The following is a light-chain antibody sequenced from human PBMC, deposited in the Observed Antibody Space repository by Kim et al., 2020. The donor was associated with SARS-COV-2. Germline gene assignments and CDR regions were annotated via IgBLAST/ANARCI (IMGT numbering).Light chain of an antibody. J-gene: IGLJ3*02. V-gene: IGLV3-27*01. CDR2: KDS. Sequence: SYELTQPSSVSVSPGQTARITCSGDVLAKKYARWFQQKPGQAPVLVIYKDSERPSGIPERFSGSSSGTTVTLTISGAQVEDEADYYCYSAADNNSWGFGGGTQLTVL. CDR1: VLAKKY. CDR3: YSAADNNSWG.